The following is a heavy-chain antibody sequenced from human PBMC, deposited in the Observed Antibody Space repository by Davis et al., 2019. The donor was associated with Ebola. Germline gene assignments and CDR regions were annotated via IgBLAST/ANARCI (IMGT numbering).Heavy chain of an antibody. J-gene: IGHJ5*02. D-gene: IGHD3-10*01. Sequence: GESLKISCTASGFTFSDYAMSWFRQAPGKGLEWVGFIRNKAYGGTTEYAASVKGRFTISRDDSESIAYLQMNSLKTEDTAVYYCTRVPPLRIPSLWFGETYNWFDPWGQGTLVTVSS. CDR1: GFTFSDYA. CDR2: IRNKAYGGTT. V-gene: IGHV3-49*03. CDR3: TRVPPLRIPSLWFGETYNWFDP.